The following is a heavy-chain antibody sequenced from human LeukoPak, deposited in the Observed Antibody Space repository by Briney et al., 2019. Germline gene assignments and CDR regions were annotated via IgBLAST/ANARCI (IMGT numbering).Heavy chain of an antibody. CDR1: GYTFTSYG. CDR2: MSAYNGNT. V-gene: IGHV1-18*01. Sequence: ASVTVSCKASGYTFTSYGINWVRQAPGQGLEWMGWMSAYNGNTNYAQKLQGRVTMTTDTSTSTAYMELRSLRSDDTAVYYCARTSAYYYYMDVWGKGTTVTVSS. J-gene: IGHJ6*03. CDR3: ARTSAYYYYMDV.